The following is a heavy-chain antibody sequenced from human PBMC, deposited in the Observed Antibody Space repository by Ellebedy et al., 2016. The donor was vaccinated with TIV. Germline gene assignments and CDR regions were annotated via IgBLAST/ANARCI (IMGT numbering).Heavy chain of an antibody. D-gene: IGHD3-10*01. Sequence: PGGSLRLSCAASGFTFSSYTMSWVRQAPGKGLEWVSGISGSGTSTYYPDSVKGRFTLSRDNSKNTLYLQMNSLRAEDTAVYYCAKVQEPYAYGSGSSLDQYYYYYGMDVWGQGTTVTVSS. CDR3: AKVQEPYAYGSGSSLDQYYYYYGMDV. J-gene: IGHJ6*02. CDR2: ISGSGTST. CDR1: GFTFSSYT. V-gene: IGHV3-23*01.